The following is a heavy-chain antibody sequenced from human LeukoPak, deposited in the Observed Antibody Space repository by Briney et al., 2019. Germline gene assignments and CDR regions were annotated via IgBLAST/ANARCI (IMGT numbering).Heavy chain of an antibody. V-gene: IGHV3-9*01. CDR3: ARGERYYGSGSFLV. J-gene: IGHJ4*02. D-gene: IGHD3-10*01. CDR2: ISWNSGSI. Sequence: GGSLRLSCAASGFTFDDYAMHWVRQAPGKGLEWVSGISWNSGSIGYADSVKGRFTISRDNAKNSLYLQMNSLRAEDTALYYCARGERYYGSGSFLVWGQGTLVTVSS. CDR1: GFTFDDYA.